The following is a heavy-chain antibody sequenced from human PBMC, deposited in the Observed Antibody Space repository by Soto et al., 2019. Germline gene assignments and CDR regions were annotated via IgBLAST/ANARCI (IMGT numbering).Heavy chain of an antibody. CDR1: GFAFKTYW. D-gene: IGHD3-22*01. J-gene: IGHJ4*02. CDR2: INSVGGST. V-gene: IGHV3-74*01. Sequence: EVQLVESGGGLVQPGGSLRLSCAASGFAFKTYWMHWVRQAPGKGLVWVSRINSVGGSTTYADSVKGRFTISRDNAKNTLYLQMSSLRAEDTAVYYCARDHYYDQSGYSDYFDFWGQGTLVTVSS. CDR3: ARDHYYDQSGYSDYFDF.